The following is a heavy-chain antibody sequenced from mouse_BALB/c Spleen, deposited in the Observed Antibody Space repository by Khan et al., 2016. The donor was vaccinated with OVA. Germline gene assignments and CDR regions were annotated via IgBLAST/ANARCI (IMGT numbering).Heavy chain of an antibody. Sequence: QVRLQQSGPGLVAPSQSLSITCTVSGFSLTDYGVSWIRKPPGKGLEWLGVIWGGGSTYYNSALKSRLCISKDNSKSQVFLKMSSLQTDDTAMYYCAKGVWSYYYALDYWGQGTSVTVSS. CDR2: IWGGGST. V-gene: IGHV2-6-5*01. CDR1: GFSLTDYG. CDR3: AKGVWSYYYALDY. J-gene: IGHJ4*01.